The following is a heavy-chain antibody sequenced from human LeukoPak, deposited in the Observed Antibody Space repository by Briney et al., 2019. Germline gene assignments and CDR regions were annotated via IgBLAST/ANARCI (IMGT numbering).Heavy chain of an antibody. CDR1: GYTLTELS. CDR3: ATVGTRYYYDSSGEVFHDY. D-gene: IGHD3-22*01. V-gene: IGHV1-24*01. J-gene: IGHJ4*02. CDR2: FDPEDGET. Sequence: ASVKVSCKVSGYTLTELSMHWVRQAPGKGLEWMGGFDPEDGETIYAQKFQGRVTMTEDTSTDTAYMELSSLRSEDTAVCYCATVGTRYYYDSSGEVFHDYWGQGTLVTVSS.